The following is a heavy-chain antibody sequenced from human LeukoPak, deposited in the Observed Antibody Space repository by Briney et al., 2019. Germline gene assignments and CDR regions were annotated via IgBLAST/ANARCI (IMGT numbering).Heavy chain of an antibody. Sequence: GGSLRLSCAASGFTFSSYEMNWVRQAPGKGLEWVSYISSSGSIIYYADSVKGRFTISRDNAKNSLYLQMNSLRAEDTAVYYCARYHDFWSGYGIFDYWGQGTLVTVSS. CDR3: ARYHDFWSGYGIFDY. V-gene: IGHV3-48*03. J-gene: IGHJ4*02. D-gene: IGHD3-3*01. CDR1: GFTFSSYE. CDR2: ISSSGSII.